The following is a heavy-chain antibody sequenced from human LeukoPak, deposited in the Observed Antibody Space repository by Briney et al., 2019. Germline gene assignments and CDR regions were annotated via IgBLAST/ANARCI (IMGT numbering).Heavy chain of an antibody. V-gene: IGHV6-1*01. CDR1: GDSVSSNSTA. Sequence: SQTLSLTCAISGDSVSSNSTAWNWIRQSPSTGLEWLGRTYYRSKWYNDYAGSVKSRITINPDTSKDQFSLQVNSVTPEDTAVYYCARGGQGDGYSADEAFDIWGQGTMVTVSS. J-gene: IGHJ3*02. CDR3: ARGGQGDGYSADEAFDI. D-gene: IGHD5-24*01. CDR2: TYYRSKWYN.